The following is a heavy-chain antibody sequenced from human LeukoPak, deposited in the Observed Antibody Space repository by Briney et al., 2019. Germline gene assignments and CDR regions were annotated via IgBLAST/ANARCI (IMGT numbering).Heavy chain of an antibody. Sequence: PGRSLRLSCAASGFTFSSYGMHWVRQAPGKGLEWVAVISYDGSNKYYADSVKGRFTISRDNSKNTLYLQMNSLRAEDTAVYYCAKAWWQLVNYMDVWGKGTTVTVSS. J-gene: IGHJ6*03. CDR2: ISYDGSNK. CDR1: GFTFSSYG. V-gene: IGHV3-30*18. CDR3: AKAWWQLVNYMDV. D-gene: IGHD6-6*01.